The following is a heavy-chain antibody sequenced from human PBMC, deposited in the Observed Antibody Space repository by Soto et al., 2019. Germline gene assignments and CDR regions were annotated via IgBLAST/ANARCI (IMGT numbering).Heavy chain of an antibody. Sequence: EVQLLESGGKLVQPGGSLTLSCAASGFTFSTYAMAWVRQAPGKGLEWVSGVSASGLNTDYADPVKGRFYISRDNPKNTVSMHMNRRRAGDTAVYYCAKGRPRGTSGDLFDYWGQRTPVTVSS. CDR2: VSASGLNT. V-gene: IGHV3-23*01. CDR1: GFTFSTYA. J-gene: IGHJ4*02. CDR3: AKGRPRGTSGDLFDY. D-gene: IGHD3-16*01.